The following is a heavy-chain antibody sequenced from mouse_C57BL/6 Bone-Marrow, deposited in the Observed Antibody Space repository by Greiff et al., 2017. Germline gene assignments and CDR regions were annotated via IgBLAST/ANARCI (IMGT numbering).Heavy chain of an antibody. CDR3: AIGYYYGSSPAWFAY. Sequence: QVQLQQPGAELVKPGASVKLSCKASGYTFTSYWMHWVKQRPGRGLEWIGRIDPNSGGTKYNEKFQSKATLTVDKHSSKAYMRRSSLTSEGAAVYYCAIGYYYGSSPAWFAYWGQGTLVTVSA. V-gene: IGHV1-72*01. J-gene: IGHJ3*01. D-gene: IGHD1-1*01. CDR2: IDPNSGGT. CDR1: GYTFTSYW.